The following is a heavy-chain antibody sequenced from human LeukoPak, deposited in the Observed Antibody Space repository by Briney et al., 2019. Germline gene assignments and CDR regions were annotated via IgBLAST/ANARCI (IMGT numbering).Heavy chain of an antibody. V-gene: IGHV3-64*04. Sequence: QPGGSLRLSCSASGFTFSSYAMHWVRQAPGKGLEYVSAISSNGGSTYYADSVKGRFTISRDNSKNTLYVQVNSLGTEDTAAYYCAKGSYYDSSGSFYFDYWGQGTLVTVSS. J-gene: IGHJ4*02. D-gene: IGHD3-22*01. CDR3: AKGSYYDSSGSFYFDY. CDR2: ISSNGGST. CDR1: GFTFSSYA.